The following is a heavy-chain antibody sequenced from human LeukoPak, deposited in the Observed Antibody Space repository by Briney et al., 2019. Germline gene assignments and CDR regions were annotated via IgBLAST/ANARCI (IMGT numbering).Heavy chain of an antibody. J-gene: IGHJ4*02. CDR1: GFTFNTYA. CDR3: AKVSILRGATRYYFDY. V-gene: IGHV3-23*01. CDR2: INASGSRT. Sequence: GGSLRLSCAASGFTFNTYAMSWVRQAPGKGLEWVSDINASGSRTYYADSVRGRFAISRDNSKNTLYLQMNSLRAEDTAVYYCAKVSILRGATRYYFDYWGQGTLVTVSS. D-gene: IGHD1-26*01.